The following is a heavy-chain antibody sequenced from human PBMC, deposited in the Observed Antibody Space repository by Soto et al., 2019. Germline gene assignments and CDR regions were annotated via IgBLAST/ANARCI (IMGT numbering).Heavy chain of an antibody. V-gene: IGHV4-39*01. Sequence: PSVTLSLTCTAAGGSISSSSYYWGWIRQPPGKGLEWTGSIYYSGSTYYNPSLKSRVTISVDTSKNQFSLKLSSVTAADTAVYYCARPVEAGSSGYYGYWGQGTLVTVSS. CDR2: IYYSGST. CDR1: GGSISSSSYY. D-gene: IGHD3-22*01. CDR3: ARPVEAGSSGYYGY. J-gene: IGHJ4*02.